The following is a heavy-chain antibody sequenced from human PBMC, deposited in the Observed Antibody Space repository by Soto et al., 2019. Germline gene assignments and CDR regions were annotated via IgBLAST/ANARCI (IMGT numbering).Heavy chain of an antibody. J-gene: IGHJ4*02. CDR2: MNPNTGDT. D-gene: IGHD5-12*01. CDR1: GYTFISYD. V-gene: IGHV1-8*01. CDR3: ARGDGYIFDY. Sequence: QVQLVQSGAEVKKPGASVKVSCKASGYTFISYDINWGRQATGQGLEWMGWMNPNTGDTGYAQQFQGRVTMTRNTSIHTANLELSSLRSDDTAVYFCARGDGYIFDYWGQGTLVTVSS.